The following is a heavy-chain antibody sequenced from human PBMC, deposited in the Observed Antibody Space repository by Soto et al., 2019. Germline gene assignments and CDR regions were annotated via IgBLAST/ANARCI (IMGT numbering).Heavy chain of an antibody. CDR2: TWYDGTHK. CDR1: GFTFNTYI. J-gene: IGHJ4*02. D-gene: IGHD4-17*01. CDR3: ARAGGTTVTGLWHFDS. Sequence: GGSLRLSCEASGFTFNTYIMHWVRQPPGKGLEWLAATWYDGTHKDYADSVKGRFIISRDNSKKTRYLAVNSLRAEDTAVYYCARAGGTTVTGLWHFDSWGQGTLVTSPQ. V-gene: IGHV3-33*01.